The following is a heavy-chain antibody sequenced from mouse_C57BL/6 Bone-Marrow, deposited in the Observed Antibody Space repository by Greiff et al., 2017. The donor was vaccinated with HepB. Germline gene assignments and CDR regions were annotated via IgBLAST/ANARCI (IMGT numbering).Heavy chain of an antibody. CDR3: TRSDYSNLYAMDY. Sequence: QVQLQQSAAELVRPGASVTLSCKASGYTFTDYEMHWVKQTPVHGLEWIGAIDPETGGTAYNQKFKGKAILTADKSSSTAYMELRSLTSEDSAVYYCTRSDYSNLYAMDYWGQGTSVTVSS. CDR1: GYTFTDYE. J-gene: IGHJ4*01. D-gene: IGHD2-5*01. CDR2: IDPETGGT. V-gene: IGHV1-15*01.